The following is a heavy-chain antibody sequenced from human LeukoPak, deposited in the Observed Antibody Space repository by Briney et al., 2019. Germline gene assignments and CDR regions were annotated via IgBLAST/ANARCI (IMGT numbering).Heavy chain of an antibody. V-gene: IGHV3-23*01. CDR3: AKDRTVGASYWYFDL. CDR2: ITTSDGNT. J-gene: IGHJ2*01. D-gene: IGHD1-26*01. Sequence: GGSLRLSCAASGFTFSSYTMSWVRQAPGKGLEWVSTITTSDGNTYNADSVKGRFTVSRDNSKNTLFLQMNSLRAEDTAVYYCAKDRTVGASYWYFDLWGRGTLVTVSS. CDR1: GFTFSSYT.